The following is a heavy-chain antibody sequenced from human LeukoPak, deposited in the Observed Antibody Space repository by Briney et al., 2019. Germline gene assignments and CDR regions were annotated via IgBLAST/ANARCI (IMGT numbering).Heavy chain of an antibody. J-gene: IGHJ4*02. CDR1: GGTFSSYA. CDR3: ARDHGYKNNHYFDY. V-gene: IGHV1-69*06. Sequence: GASVKVSCKASGGTFSSYAISWVRQAPGQGLEWMGGIIPIFGTANYAQKFQGRVTITADKSTSTAYMELSSLRSEDTAVYYCARDHGYKNNHYFDYWGQGTLVTVSS. CDR2: IIPIFGTA. D-gene: IGHD5-24*01.